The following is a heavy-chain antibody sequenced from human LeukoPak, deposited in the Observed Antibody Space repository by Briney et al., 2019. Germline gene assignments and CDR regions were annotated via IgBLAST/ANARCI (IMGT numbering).Heavy chain of an antibody. CDR3: VREAGYCPLVCLKTNWFDP. CDR2: ISNGKT. CDR1: GFPFSSHA. D-gene: IGHD2-15*01. Sequence: GGSLRLSCAASGFPFSSHAMSWVRQPPGKGLEWVAAISNGKTYYADSVRGRFAISRDDSTNTLYLHMNRLRDEDTALYQCVREAGYCPLVCLKTNWFDPWRQGALVSVSS. J-gene: IGHJ5*02. V-gene: IGHV3-23*01.